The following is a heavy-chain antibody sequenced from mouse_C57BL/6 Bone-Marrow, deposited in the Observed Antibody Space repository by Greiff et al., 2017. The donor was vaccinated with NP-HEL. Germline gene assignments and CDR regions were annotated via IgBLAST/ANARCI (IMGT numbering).Heavy chain of an antibody. CDR2: ISDGGSYT. Sequence: EVKLMESGGGLVKPGGSLKLSCAASGFTFSSYAMSWVRQTPEKRLEWVATISDGGSYTYYPDNVKGRFTISRDNAKNNLYLQRSHLKSEDTAMYYCARDKGGSSWDAYWGQGTLVTVSA. CDR1: GFTFSSYA. D-gene: IGHD1-1*01. V-gene: IGHV5-4*03. CDR3: ARDKGGSSWDAY. J-gene: IGHJ3*01.